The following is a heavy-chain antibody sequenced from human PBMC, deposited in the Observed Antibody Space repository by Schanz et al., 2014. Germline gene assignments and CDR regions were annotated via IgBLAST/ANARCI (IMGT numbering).Heavy chain of an antibody. V-gene: IGHV3-21*04. J-gene: IGHJ4*02. CDR3: AKLSSSGRLAGYFDY. CDR1: GFFFSSYG. Sequence: EVQLVESGGGVVQPGGPLRLSCAASGFFFSSYGLHGVRQAPGKGLEWVAAISSSGSYIHYADSVKGRFTISRDNAKNTLYLQMSSLRAEDTAIYYCAKLSSSGRLAGYFDYWGQGALVTVSS. CDR2: ISSSGSYI. D-gene: IGHD6-19*01.